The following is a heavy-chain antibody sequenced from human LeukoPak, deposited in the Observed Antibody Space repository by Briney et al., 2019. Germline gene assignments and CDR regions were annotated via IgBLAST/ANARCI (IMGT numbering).Heavy chain of an antibody. D-gene: IGHD2-8*01. CDR2: IRSKANSYAT. V-gene: IGHV3-73*01. CDR1: GFTFSGSA. J-gene: IGHJ4*02. CDR3: ASPYCSDGVYYPGY. Sequence: GGSLRLSCAASGFTFSGSAMHWVRQASGRGLEWVGRIRSKANSYATAYAASVTGRFTISSDDSKNTAYLKRSSLETEDTAVYYCASPYCSDGVYYPGYWGQGALVTVSS.